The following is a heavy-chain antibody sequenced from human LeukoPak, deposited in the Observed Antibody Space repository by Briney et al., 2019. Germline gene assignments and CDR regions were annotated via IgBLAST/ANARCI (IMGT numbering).Heavy chain of an antibody. CDR1: GGSISSSSFS. CDR2: IYYRGST. V-gene: IGHV4-39*01. D-gene: IGHD3-22*01. CDR3: ASESLYDGSGSY. Sequence: PSETLSLNCNVSGGSISSSSFSWGWIRQPPGKGLEWIGSIYYRGSTYYNSSLKGRVTISGDTSKNQFSLKLSSVTAADTAVYYCASESLYDGSGSYWGQGTLVTVSS. J-gene: IGHJ4*02.